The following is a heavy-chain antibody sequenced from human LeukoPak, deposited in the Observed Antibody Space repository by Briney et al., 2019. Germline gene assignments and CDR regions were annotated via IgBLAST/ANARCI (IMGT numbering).Heavy chain of an antibody. D-gene: IGHD4-17*01. J-gene: IGHJ4*02. CDR3: AKVPMTTVTTPFLFDY. CDR2: ISGSGGST. Sequence: HPGGSLRLSGAASGFTFSSYAMSWVREAPGKGLEWVSAISGSGGSTYYAASVKGRFTISRDNTTNTLYLQMNSLRAEDTAVYYCAKVPMTTVTTPFLFDYWGQGTLVTVSS. CDR1: GFTFSSYA. V-gene: IGHV3-23*01.